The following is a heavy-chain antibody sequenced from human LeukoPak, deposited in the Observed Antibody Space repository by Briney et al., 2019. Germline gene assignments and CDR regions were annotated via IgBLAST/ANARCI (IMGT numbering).Heavy chain of an antibody. CDR3: ARHGGGWFDP. V-gene: IGHV4-39*01. Sequence: SETLSLTCTVSGGSISSSSYYWGWIRQPPGKGLEWIGSIYHSGSTYYNPSLKSRVTISVDTSKNQFSLKLSSVTAADTAVYYCARHGGGWFDPWGQGTLVTVSS. D-gene: IGHD3-10*01. CDR2: IYHSGST. CDR1: GGSISSSSYY. J-gene: IGHJ5*02.